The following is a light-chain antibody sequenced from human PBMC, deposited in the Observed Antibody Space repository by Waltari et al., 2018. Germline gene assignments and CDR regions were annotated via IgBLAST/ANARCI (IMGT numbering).Light chain of an antibody. CDR2: DVT. J-gene: IGLJ2*01. CDR3: CSYAGSATPVL. V-gene: IGLV2-23*02. Sequence: QSALTQAASVSGSPGQSITISCAGTSSDVGDYKSVSWYQPHPGKAPKLMIYDVTKRPSGVSNRFSGSKSASTASLTISGLQAEDEADYYCCSYAGSATPVLFGGGTKLTVL. CDR1: SSDVGDYKS.